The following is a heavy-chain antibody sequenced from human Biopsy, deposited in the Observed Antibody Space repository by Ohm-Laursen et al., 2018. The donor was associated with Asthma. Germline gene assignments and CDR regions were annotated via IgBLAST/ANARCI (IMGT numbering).Heavy chain of an antibody. CDR2: AFHRGTT. CDR1: RGYVRTYDYR. D-gene: IGHD5-24*01. Sequence: SDTLSLTCIVSRGYVRTYDYRWAWIRQPPGKGLEWLGSAFHRGTTDYTPSVARRLSISVDTTRNQFSMTLSSVTAADTAVYFCARVAVYGDIFFAIDVWGQGTTVSVS. CDR3: ARVAVYGDIFFAIDV. V-gene: IGHV4-30-4*02. J-gene: IGHJ6*02.